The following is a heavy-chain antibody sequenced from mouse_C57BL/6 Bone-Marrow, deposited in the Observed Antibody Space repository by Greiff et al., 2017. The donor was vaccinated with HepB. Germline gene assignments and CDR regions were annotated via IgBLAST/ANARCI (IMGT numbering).Heavy chain of an antibody. D-gene: IGHD1-1*01. J-gene: IGHJ3*01. CDR3: ASPYYYGLALFAY. CDR2: IDPSDSYT. Sequence: VKLQQPGAELVKPGASVKLSCKASGYTFTSYWMQWVKQRPGQGLEWIGEIDPSDSYTNYNQKFKGKPTLTVDTSSSTAYMQLSSLTSEDSAVYYCASPYYYGLALFAYGGQGTLVTVSA. V-gene: IGHV1-50*01. CDR1: GYTFTSYW.